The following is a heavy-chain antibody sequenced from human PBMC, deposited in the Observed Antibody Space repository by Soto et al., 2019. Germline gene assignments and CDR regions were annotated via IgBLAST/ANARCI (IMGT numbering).Heavy chain of an antibody. V-gene: IGHV3-23*01. CDR2: ISGSGGST. J-gene: IGHJ4*02. CDR1: EFTRSAYW. D-gene: IGHD2-15*01. Sequence: LRHSCGAAEFTRSAYWMTCVLKTPGKGLEWVAAISGSGGSTYYADSVKGRFTISRDNSKNTLYLQMNSLRAEDTAVYYCAKVVVVVAARSSYFEYWGQGTLVTVSS. CDR3: AKVVVVVAARSSYFEY.